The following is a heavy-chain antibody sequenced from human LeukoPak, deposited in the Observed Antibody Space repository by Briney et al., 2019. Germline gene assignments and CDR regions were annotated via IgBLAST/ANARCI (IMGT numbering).Heavy chain of an antibody. V-gene: IGHV3-23*01. CDR1: GFNFANHA. J-gene: IGHJ4*02. CDR2: ISGGGDIT. D-gene: IGHD2-21*02. CDR3: VREDTPATANY. Sequence: GSLSLSCAASGFNFANHAMSWVRQTPGKGLEGVSAISGGGDITYYADSVTGRFTISRDNSKDTLFLQMHSLRPGDTAVYYCVREDTPATANYWGQGTLVTISS.